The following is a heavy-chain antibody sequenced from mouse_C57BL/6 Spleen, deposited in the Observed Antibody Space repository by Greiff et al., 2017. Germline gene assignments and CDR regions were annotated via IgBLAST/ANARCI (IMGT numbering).Heavy chain of an antibody. CDR2: IYPGDGDT. V-gene: IGHV1-82*01. CDR3: ASYYGSSHGAMDY. D-gene: IGHD1-1*01. Sequence: VQLQQSGPELVKPGASVKISCKASGYAFSSSWMNWVKQRPGKGLEWIGRIYPGDGDTNYNGKFKGKATLTADKSSSTAYMQLSSLTSEDSAVYFCASYYGSSHGAMDYWGQGTSVTVSS. CDR1: GYAFSSSW. J-gene: IGHJ4*01.